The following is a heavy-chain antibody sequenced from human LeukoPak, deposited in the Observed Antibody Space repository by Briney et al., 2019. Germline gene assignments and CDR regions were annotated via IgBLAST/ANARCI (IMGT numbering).Heavy chain of an antibody. CDR1: GGSISTSRYY. CDR3: ARDVRRYDYVWGSYRYTWFDP. CDR2: TNHSGST. V-gene: IGHV4-39*07. D-gene: IGHD3-16*02. Sequence: SETLSLTCTVSGGSISTSRYYWGWIRQPPGKGLEWIGETNHSGSTNYNPSLKSRVTISVDTSKNQFSLKLSSVTAADTAVYYCARDVRRYDYVWGSYRYTWFDPWGQGTLVTVSS. J-gene: IGHJ5*02.